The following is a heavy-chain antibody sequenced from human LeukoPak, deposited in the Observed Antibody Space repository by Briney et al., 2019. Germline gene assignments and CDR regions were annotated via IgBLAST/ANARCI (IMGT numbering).Heavy chain of an antibody. V-gene: IGHV1-2*02. CDR3: ARRVGVIGATWPFDY. J-gene: IGHJ4*02. D-gene: IGHD3-3*01. Sequence: GASVKVSCKASGYSFTGFYIHWVRQAPGQGLEWMGWINPNSGGPKYAQKFRGRVTMTRDTSISTAYMELSRLKSDDTAVYFCARRVGVIGATWPFDYWGQGTLVTVSS. CDR1: GYSFTGFY. CDR2: INPNSGGP.